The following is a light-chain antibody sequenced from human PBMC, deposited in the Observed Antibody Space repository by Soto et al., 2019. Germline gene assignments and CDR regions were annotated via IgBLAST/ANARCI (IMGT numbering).Light chain of an antibody. CDR1: QSVSSN. Sequence: EIVMTQSPATLSVSPGERATLSCRASQSVSSNLAWYQQKPGQAPRLLIYGASTRATGFPARFSGSGSGTEFTLTISSLQSEDFAIYYCQQYNDWPQTFGQGNKVEIK. J-gene: IGKJ1*01. V-gene: IGKV3-15*01. CDR2: GAS. CDR3: QQYNDWPQT.